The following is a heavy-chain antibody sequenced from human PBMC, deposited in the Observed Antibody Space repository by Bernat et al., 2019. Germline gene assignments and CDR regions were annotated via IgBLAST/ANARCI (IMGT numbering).Heavy chain of an antibody. Sequence: QVQLQQWGAGLLKPSETLSLTCAVYGGSFSGYYWSWIRQPPGKGLEWIGEINHSGSTNYNPYLKSRVTISVDKSKSQCYLKLSSVTAADTTVYYCARTPRSGCYSLWGQGTLVTVSS. CDR1: GGSFSGYY. CDR2: INHSGST. CDR3: ARTPRSGCYSL. D-gene: IGHD6-19*01. J-gene: IGHJ4*02. V-gene: IGHV4-34*01.